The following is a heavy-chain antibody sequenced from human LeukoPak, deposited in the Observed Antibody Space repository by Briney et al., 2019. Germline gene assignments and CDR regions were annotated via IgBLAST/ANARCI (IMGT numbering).Heavy chain of an antibody. Sequence: SETLSLTCTVSGGSISSSSYYWGWIRQPPGKGLEWIGSIYYSGSTNYNPSLKSRVTMSVDTSKNQFSLQLSSVTAADTAVYYCASVYSSGVGARRYFFDYWGQGTLVTVSS. CDR3: ASVYSSGVGARRYFFDY. CDR1: GGSISSSSYY. V-gene: IGHV4-39*07. CDR2: IYYSGST. D-gene: IGHD6-19*01. J-gene: IGHJ4*02.